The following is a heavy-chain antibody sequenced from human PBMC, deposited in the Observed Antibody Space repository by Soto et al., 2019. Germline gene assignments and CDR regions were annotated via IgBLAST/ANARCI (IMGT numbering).Heavy chain of an antibody. CDR3: TRSLPPRVWSGYLDTVY. CDR1: GFTFGDYA. Sequence: GGSLRLSCTASGFTFGDYAMSWFRQAPGKGLEWVGFIRSKAYGGTTEYAASVKGRFTISRDDSKSIAYLQMNSLKTEDTAVYYCTRSLPPRVWSGYLDTVYWGQGTLVTVSS. D-gene: IGHD3-3*01. V-gene: IGHV3-49*03. CDR2: IRSKAYGGTT. J-gene: IGHJ4*02.